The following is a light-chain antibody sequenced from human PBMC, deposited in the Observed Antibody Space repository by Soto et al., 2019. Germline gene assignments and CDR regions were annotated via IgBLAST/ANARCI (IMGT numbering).Light chain of an antibody. CDR3: AAWDDILNGYV. CDR2: SNY. CDR1: SSIIESNT. J-gene: IGLJ1*01. Sequence: QSVLTQPPSASGTPGQRVTISCSGSSSIIESNTVTWYQQLPGTAPKLVIYSNYDRPSGVPDRFSGSTSGTSASLVIRGLQSEDEADYYCAAWDDILNGYVFGGGTKLTVL. V-gene: IGLV1-44*01.